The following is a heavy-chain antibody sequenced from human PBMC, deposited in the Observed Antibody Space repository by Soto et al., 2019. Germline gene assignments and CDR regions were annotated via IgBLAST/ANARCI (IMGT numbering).Heavy chain of an antibody. Sequence: PGGSLRLSCAASGFTFSSYAMSWVRQAPGKGLEWVSTISGSGGSTYYADSVKGRFSISRDNSKNTLYLQMNSLRPEDTAVYYCAKSLSGWSFFDYWGQGTLVTV. D-gene: IGHD6-19*01. CDR2: ISGSGGST. V-gene: IGHV3-23*01. J-gene: IGHJ4*02. CDR1: GFTFSSYA. CDR3: AKSLSGWSFFDY.